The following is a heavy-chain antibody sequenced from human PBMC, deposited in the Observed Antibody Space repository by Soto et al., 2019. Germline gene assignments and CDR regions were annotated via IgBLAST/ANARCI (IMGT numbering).Heavy chain of an antibody. Sequence: QLQLQESGSGLVKPSQTLSLTCAVSGGSISSGGYSWSWIRQPPGKGLEWIGYLYHSGSTYYNPSLKSRVTLSVDRSKNQFSLKLSSVTAADTAGYYCARATPSTVTTSYWYFDLWGRGTLVTVSS. CDR3: ARATPSTVTTSYWYFDL. CDR2: LYHSGST. J-gene: IGHJ2*01. V-gene: IGHV4-30-2*01. CDR1: GGSISSGGYS. D-gene: IGHD4-17*01.